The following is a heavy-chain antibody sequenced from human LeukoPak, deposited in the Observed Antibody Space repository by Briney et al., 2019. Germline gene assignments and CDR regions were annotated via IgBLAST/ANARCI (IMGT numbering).Heavy chain of an antibody. J-gene: IGHJ4*02. CDR1: GDTFTGYY. V-gene: IGHV1-2*02. D-gene: IGHD3-10*01. CDR3: ARGEELGYYGSGSLDY. Sequence: ASVKVSCKASGDTFTGYYMHWVRQAPGQGLEWMGWINPNSGGTNYAQKFQGRVTMTRDTSISTAYMELSRLRSDDTAVYYCARGEELGYYGSGSLDYWGQGTLVTVSS. CDR2: INPNSGGT.